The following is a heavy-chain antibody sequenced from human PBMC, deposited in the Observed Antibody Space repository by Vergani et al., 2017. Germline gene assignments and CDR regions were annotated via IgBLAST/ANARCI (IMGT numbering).Heavy chain of an antibody. D-gene: IGHD2-21*01. V-gene: IGHV3-15*07. CDR1: GFSFRNAW. CDR2: IKSTFDRGTT. Sequence: EVQLVESGGSIVKPGGSLRLSCVASGFSFRNAWMNWVRRTPGKGLEWVGRIKSTFDRGTTDYAAAVKGRFTISRDDSKNTLFLQMNGLKTEDIGVYYCTTDPQYGCDGSCYWLRDHHYYGMDVWGKGTTVTVSS. CDR3: TTDPQYGCDGSCYWLRDHHYYGMDV. J-gene: IGHJ6*04.